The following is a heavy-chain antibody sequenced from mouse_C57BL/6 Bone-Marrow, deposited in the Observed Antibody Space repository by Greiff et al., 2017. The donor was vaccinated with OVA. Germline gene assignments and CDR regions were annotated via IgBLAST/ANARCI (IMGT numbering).Heavy chain of an antibody. J-gene: IGHJ2*01. Sequence: QVQLQQSEAELVKPGASVKISCKASGYAFSSYWMNWVKQRPGKGLEWIGQIYPGDGDTNYNGKFKGKATLTADKSSSTAYMQLSSLTSEDSAVYFCARDYYGSSYDYWGQGTTLTVSS. CDR1: GYAFSSYW. V-gene: IGHV1-80*01. CDR3: ARDYYGSSYDY. CDR2: IYPGDGDT. D-gene: IGHD1-1*01.